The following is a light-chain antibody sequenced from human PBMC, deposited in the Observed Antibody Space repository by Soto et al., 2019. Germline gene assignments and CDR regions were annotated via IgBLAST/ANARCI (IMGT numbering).Light chain of an antibody. CDR3: ASWDDTLSGVV. CDR2: RSD. Sequence: QSVLTQPPSTSGTPGQRVTMSCSGSSSNIGSNFVYWYQQLPGMAPKLLIYRSDQRPSGGPDRFSGSNSGPSAAPAISGLRSEDEAGYYCASWDDTLSGVVFGGGTKVTVL. CDR1: SSNIGSNF. J-gene: IGLJ3*02. V-gene: IGLV1-47*01.